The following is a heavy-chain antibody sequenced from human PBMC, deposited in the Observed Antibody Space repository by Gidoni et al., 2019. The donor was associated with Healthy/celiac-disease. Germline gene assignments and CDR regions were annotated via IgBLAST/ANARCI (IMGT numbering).Heavy chain of an antibody. CDR1: GGSISSYY. CDR2: IYYSGSS. V-gene: IGHV4-59*01. Sequence: QVQLQESGPGLVKPSETLSLTCTVSGGSISSYYWSWIRQPPGKGLEWIGYIYYSGSSNYNPSLKSRVTISVDTSKNQFSLKLSSVTAADTAVYYCAAAVATDYIWGSYRADYWGQGTLVTVSS. J-gene: IGHJ4*02. CDR3: AAAVATDYIWGSYRADY. D-gene: IGHD3-16*02.